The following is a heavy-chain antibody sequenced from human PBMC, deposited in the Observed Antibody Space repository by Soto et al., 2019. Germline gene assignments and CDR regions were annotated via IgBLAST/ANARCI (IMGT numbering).Heavy chain of an antibody. CDR3: ARGWYSYGSEY. D-gene: IGHD5-18*01. V-gene: IGHV3-7*01. CDR1: GFTFSSYW. J-gene: IGHJ4*02. Sequence: EVQLVESGGGLVQPGGSLRLSCAASGFTFSSYWMSWVRQAPGKGLEWVANIKQDGSEKYYVDSVKGRFTISRDNAKNSLSLQMNGLRAEDTAVYHCARGWYSYGSEYWGQGTLVTVSS. CDR2: IKQDGSEK.